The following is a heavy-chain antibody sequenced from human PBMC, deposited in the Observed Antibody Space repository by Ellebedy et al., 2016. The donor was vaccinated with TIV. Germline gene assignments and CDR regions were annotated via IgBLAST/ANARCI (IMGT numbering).Heavy chain of an antibody. CDR1: GGSISSYY. D-gene: IGHD6-19*01. J-gene: IGHJ3*02. CDR2: IYTSGST. CDR3: ARNLDSSGWYHDAFDI. Sequence: SETLSLXXTVSGGSISSYYWSWIRQPAGKGLEWIGRIYTSGSTNYNPSLKSRVTMSVDTSKNQFSLKLSSVTAADTAVYYCARNLDSSGWYHDAFDIWGQGTMVTVSS. V-gene: IGHV4-4*07.